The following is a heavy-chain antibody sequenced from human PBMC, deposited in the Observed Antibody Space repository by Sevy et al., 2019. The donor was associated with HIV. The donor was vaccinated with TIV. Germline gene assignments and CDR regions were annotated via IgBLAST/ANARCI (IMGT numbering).Heavy chain of an antibody. J-gene: IGHJ4*02. CDR2: IKSKTDGGTT. Sequence: GGSLRLSCAASGFTFNNAWMNWVRQAPVKGLEWIGRIKSKTDGGTTDYAAPVKGRFTISRDDSKNTLYLQMNSLRTEDTAVYYCTNTYYYDSGGYYGTDYWGQGTLVTVSS. CDR1: GFTFNNAW. CDR3: TNTYYYDSGGYYGTDY. V-gene: IGHV3-15*01. D-gene: IGHD3-22*01.